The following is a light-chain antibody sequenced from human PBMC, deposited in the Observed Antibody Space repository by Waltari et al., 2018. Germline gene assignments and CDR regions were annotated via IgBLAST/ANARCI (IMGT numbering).Light chain of an antibody. Sequence: QSALTQFPSASGSPGQSVTISCTVTSSDVGGNDYISWYHQHPGKAPKVRIYEVYKRPSGVPDRFSGSKSGNTASLTVSGLQAEDEANYYCSSYAGKYVFGGGTKLTVL. V-gene: IGLV2-8*01. J-gene: IGLJ3*02. CDR1: SSDVGGNDY. CDR3: SSYAGKYV. CDR2: EVY.